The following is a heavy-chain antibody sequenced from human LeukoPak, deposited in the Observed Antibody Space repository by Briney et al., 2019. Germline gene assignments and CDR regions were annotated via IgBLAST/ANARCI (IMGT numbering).Heavy chain of an antibody. D-gene: IGHD6-25*01. CDR1: GDSINSYF. V-gene: IGHV4-59*01. Sequence: SETLSLTCTVSGDSINSYFWSWIRQPPGKGLEWLGHVYFSGSTKYNPSLESRVAISIHTSKNKSSLKLSYVTAADTAVYYCARGVTAAAEIWYFDYWGQGSLVTVSS. CDR3: ARGVTAAAEIWYFDY. J-gene: IGHJ4*02. CDR2: VYFSGST.